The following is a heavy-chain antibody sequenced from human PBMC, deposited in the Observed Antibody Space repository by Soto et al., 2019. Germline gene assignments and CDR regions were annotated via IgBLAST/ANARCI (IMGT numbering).Heavy chain of an antibody. J-gene: IGHJ5*02. CDR1: GYTFITYE. CDR2: MNPNTGHT. D-gene: IGHD3-16*01. V-gene: IGHV1-8*01. Sequence: QVQLVQSGAEVKKPGASVTVSCKASGYTFITYEINWVRQAPGQGLEWMGWMNPNTGHTGYAQKFQGRVTMITNTAISTAYMELSSLRSEDTAVYYCARGDGGHNGNGFDPWGQGTLVTVSS. CDR3: ARGDGGHNGNGFDP.